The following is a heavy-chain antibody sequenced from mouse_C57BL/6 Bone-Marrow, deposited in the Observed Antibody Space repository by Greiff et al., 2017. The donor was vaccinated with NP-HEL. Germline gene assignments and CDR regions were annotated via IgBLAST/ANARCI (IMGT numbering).Heavy chain of an antibody. Sequence: EVQLHQSGTVLARPGASVKMSCKTSGYTFTSYWMHWVKQRPGQGLEWIGAIYPGNSDPSYNQKFKGKAKLTAVTSASTAYMELSSLTNEDSAVYYCFHYYGSSSWFAYWGQGTLVTVSA. D-gene: IGHD1-1*01. CDR1: GYTFTSYW. V-gene: IGHV1-5*01. CDR3: FHYYGSSSWFAY. CDR2: IYPGNSDP. J-gene: IGHJ3*01.